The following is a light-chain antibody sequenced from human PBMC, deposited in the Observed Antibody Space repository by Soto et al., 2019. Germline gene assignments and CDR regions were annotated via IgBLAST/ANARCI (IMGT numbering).Light chain of an antibody. Sequence: IQLTQSASSLSASVGDRVTITCRASQGISSYLAWYQQKPGKAPKLLIYAASTLQSGVPSRFSGSGSGTDFTLTISSLQPEDFATYYCQQLNGYPLYTFGQGTKLEIK. CDR3: QQLNGYPLYT. CDR1: QGISSY. J-gene: IGKJ2*01. V-gene: IGKV1-9*01. CDR2: AAS.